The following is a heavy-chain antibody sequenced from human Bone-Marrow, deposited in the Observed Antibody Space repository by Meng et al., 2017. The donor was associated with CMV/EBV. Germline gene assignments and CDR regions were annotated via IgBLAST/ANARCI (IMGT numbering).Heavy chain of an antibody. CDR2: IWYDGSNK. J-gene: IGHJ6*02. CDR1: GFTFSSYG. D-gene: IGHD4-17*01. Sequence: GGSLRLSCAASGFTFSSYGMHWVRQAPGKGLEWVAVIWYDGSNKYYADSVKGRFTISRDNSKNTLYLQMNSLRAEDTAVYYCAKDADYGELMLYYYYYGMDVWGQGTTVTVSS. CDR3: AKDADYGELMLYYYYYGMDV. V-gene: IGHV3-30*02.